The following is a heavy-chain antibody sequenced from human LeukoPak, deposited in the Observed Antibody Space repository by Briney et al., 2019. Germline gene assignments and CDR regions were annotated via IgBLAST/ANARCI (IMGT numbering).Heavy chain of an antibody. J-gene: IGHJ4*02. CDR2: IAPSDSYT. CDR3: ARHGEYSTDWYYFDY. V-gene: IGHV5-10-1*01. CDR1: GYSFTSHW. D-gene: IGHD6-19*01. Sequence: GESLKISCKASGYSFTSHWITWVRQMPGKDLEWMGRIAPSDSYTNYSPSFQGHLTFSADKSISTAYLRWGSLKASDAAMYFCARHGEYSTDWYYFDYWGQGTLVTVSS.